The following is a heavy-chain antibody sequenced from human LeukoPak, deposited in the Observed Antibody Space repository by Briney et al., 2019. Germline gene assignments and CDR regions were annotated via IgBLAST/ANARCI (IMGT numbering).Heavy chain of an antibody. Sequence: PGGSLRLSCAAYGFTFSSYWMSWVRQAPGKGLMWVSRINSDGSTTSYADSVKGRFTISRDNAKNTLYLQMNSLRVEDTAVYYCTRINYGWGQGTLVTVSS. V-gene: IGHV3-74*01. CDR2: INSDGSTT. D-gene: IGHD3-16*01. CDR3: TRINYG. CDR1: GFTFSSYW. J-gene: IGHJ4*02.